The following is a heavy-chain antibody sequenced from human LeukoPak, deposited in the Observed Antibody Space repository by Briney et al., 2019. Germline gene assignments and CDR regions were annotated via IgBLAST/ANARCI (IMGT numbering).Heavy chain of an antibody. CDR2: ISGSGGST. CDR1: GFTFSTYA. Sequence: GGSLRLSCAASGFTFSTYAMSWVRQAPGEGLEWVSLISGSGGSTYYADSVKGRFTISRDNSKNTLYLQMSSLRAEDTAVYYCAKLNDNYYYYGMDVWGQGTTVTVSS. D-gene: IGHD1-1*01. J-gene: IGHJ6*02. CDR3: AKLNDNYYYYGMDV. V-gene: IGHV3-23*01.